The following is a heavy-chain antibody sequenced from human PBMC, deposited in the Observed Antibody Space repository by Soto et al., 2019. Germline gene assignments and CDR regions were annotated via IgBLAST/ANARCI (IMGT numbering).Heavy chain of an antibody. CDR3: ATSRDATSGGLDY. J-gene: IGHJ4*02. V-gene: IGHV1-2*04. Sequence: ASVKVSCKASGYTFTGYYMHWVRQAPGQGLEWMGWINPNSADTNYAQNFQGWVTMTRDTSISTAYMELSRLRSDDTAVYYCATSRDATSGGLDYWGQGTLVTVSS. CDR2: INPNSADT. D-gene: IGHD2-15*01. CDR1: GYTFTGYY.